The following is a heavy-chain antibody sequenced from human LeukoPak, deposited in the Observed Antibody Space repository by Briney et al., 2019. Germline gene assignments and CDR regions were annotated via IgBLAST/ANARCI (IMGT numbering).Heavy chain of an antibody. Sequence: ASVKRSCKDSGYTLTELSMHSVRPPPRKEHERMGGFDPEDGETIYAQKFQGRVTMTEDTSTDTAYMELSSLRSEDTAVYYCATDWGNSEYYFDYWGQGTLVTVSS. CDR1: GYTLTELS. V-gene: IGHV1-24*01. D-gene: IGHD7-27*01. J-gene: IGHJ4*02. CDR2: FDPEDGET. CDR3: ATDWGNSEYYFDY.